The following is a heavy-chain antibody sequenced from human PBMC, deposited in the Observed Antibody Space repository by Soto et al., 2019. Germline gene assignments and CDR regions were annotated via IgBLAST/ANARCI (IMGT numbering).Heavy chain of an antibody. V-gene: IGHV1-3*05. CDR2: INAGNGNT. CDR1: GHTFTSYA. CDR3: ARDVAAADY. Sequence: QVQLVQSGAEEKKPGASVKVSCKASGHTFTSYAMHWVRQAPGQRLEWMGWINAGNGNTKHSQKLQGRVTITTDTSASTAYMELSSLRSEDTAVYYCARDVAAADYWGQGTLVTVSS. D-gene: IGHD6-13*01. J-gene: IGHJ4*02.